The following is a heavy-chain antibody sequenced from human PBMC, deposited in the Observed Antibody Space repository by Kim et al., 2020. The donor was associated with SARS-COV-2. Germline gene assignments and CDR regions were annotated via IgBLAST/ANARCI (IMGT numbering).Heavy chain of an antibody. CDR1: GYSFTSYW. CDR2: IYPGDSDT. Sequence: GESLKISCKGSGYSFTSYWIGWVRQMPGKGLEWMGIIYPGDSDTRYSPSFQGQVTISADKSISTAYLQWSSLKASDTAMYYCARGMRAVAGKVSEFFGHGSDYYYYMDVWGKGTTVTVSS. J-gene: IGHJ6*03. V-gene: IGHV5-51*01. D-gene: IGHD6-19*01. CDR3: ARGMRAVAGKVSEFFGHGSDYYYYMDV.